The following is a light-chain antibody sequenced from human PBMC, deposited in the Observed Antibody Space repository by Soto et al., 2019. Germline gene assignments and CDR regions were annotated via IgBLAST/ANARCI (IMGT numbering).Light chain of an antibody. CDR2: YAS. J-gene: IGKJ5*01. V-gene: IGKV1-33*01. CDR1: RDVDNY. Sequence: DIQMTQSPSSLSASVGDRVTITCQASRDVDNYLNCYQQKPGKAPKLLIYYASNLETGVPLRFSGSRSGTHFTLTISSLQPEDIGTYYCHQYDNRPFTFGQGTRLEIK. CDR3: HQYDNRPFT.